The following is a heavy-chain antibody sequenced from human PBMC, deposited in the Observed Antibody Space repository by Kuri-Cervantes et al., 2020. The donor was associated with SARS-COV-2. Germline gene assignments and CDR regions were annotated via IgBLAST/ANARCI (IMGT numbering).Heavy chain of an antibody. CDR1: GFTFSNAW. CDR2: IKSKTDGGTT. CDR3: ARDGDSYIPVLDY. D-gene: IGHD2-21*02. V-gene: IGHV3-15*01. Sequence: GESLKISCAASGFTFSNAWMSWVRQAPGKGLEWVGRIKSKTDGGTTDYAAPVKGRFTISRDSSKNTLYLQMNSLRAEDTAVYYCARDGDSYIPVLDYWGQGTLVTVSS. J-gene: IGHJ4*02.